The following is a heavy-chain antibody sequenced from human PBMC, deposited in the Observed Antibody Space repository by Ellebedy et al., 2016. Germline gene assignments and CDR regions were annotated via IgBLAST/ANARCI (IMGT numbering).Heavy chain of an antibody. V-gene: IGHV3-21*01. CDR2: ISSSSTYI. CDR1: GFTFSTYS. D-gene: IGHD4-23*01. CDR3: ATYLDYGRNGDY. J-gene: IGHJ4*02. Sequence: GESLKISCAASGFTFSTYSMNWVRQAPGKGLEWVSSISSSSTYIFYADSVKGRFTVSRNNAENSLYLHMNSLRPEDTAVYYCATYLDYGRNGDYWGQGTLVTVSS.